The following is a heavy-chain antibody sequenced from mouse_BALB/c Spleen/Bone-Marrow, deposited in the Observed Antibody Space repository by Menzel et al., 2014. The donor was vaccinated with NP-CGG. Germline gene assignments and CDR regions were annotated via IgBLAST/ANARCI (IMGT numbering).Heavy chain of an antibody. CDR2: IDPANGNT. CDR1: GFNIKDTY. D-gene: IGHD1-1*01. V-gene: IGHV14-3*02. Sequence: EVQLQQSGADLVKPGASVKLSCTASGFNIKDTYMHWVKQRPEQGLEWIGRIDPANGNTKYDPKFQGKATITADTSSNTAYLQLSSLTSEDTAVDYCASYFYGYYFDYWGQGTTLTVSS. CDR3: ASYFYGYYFDY. J-gene: IGHJ2*01.